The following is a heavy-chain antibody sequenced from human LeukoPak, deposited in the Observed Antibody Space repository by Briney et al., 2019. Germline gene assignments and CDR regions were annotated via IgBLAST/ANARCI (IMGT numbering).Heavy chain of an antibody. CDR3: AKSYASGSFYDY. CDR2: VSGSGGRT. V-gene: IGHV3-23*01. CDR1: GFTFSNYG. D-gene: IGHD3-10*01. J-gene: IGHJ4*02. Sequence: GGSLRLSCAASGFTFSNYGMSWVRQSPGKGLEWVSRVSGSGGRTYYADSVKGRFTISRDNSKNTLPLQMNNLRADDTAVYYCAKSYASGSFYDYWGQGTLVTVSS.